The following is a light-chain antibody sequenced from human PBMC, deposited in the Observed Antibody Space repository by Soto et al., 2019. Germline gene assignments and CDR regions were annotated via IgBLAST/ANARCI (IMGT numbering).Light chain of an antibody. CDR3: QQSYSTPLT. V-gene: IGKV1-39*01. CDR2: AAS. CDR1: QDITNN. J-gene: IGKJ4*01. Sequence: IQMTQSPSSLSASVGDRVTITCRASQDITNNLGWYQQKPGKAPKILIFAASSLQSGVPSRFSGSGSGTDFTLTISSLQPEDFATYYCQQSYSTPLTFGGGTKVDI.